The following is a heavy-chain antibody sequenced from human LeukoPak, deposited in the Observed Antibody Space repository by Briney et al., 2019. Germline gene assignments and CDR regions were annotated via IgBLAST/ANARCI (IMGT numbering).Heavy chain of an antibody. CDR2: IKQDGSEK. Sequence: GGSLRLSCAASGFTFSSYWMSWVRQAPGKGLEWVAHIKQDGSEKYYVDSVKGRFTISRDNAKNSLYLQMNSLRAEDTAVYYCARASYSYGYSFDYWGQGTLVTASS. CDR3: ARASYSYGYSFDY. J-gene: IGHJ4*02. CDR1: GFTFSSYW. D-gene: IGHD5-18*01. V-gene: IGHV3-7*03.